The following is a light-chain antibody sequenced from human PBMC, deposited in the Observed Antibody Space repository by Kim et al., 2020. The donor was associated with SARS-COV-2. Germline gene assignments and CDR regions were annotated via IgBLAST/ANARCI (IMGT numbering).Light chain of an antibody. CDR1: SLRSYY. CDR3: NSRDSNDNVV. V-gene: IGLV3-19*01. CDR2: GKN. J-gene: IGLJ2*01. Sequence: VPLDQTFSITCQGDSLRSYYATWYQQKPGQAPILVIYGKNTRPSGIPDRFSGSSSGNTASLTITGTQAGDEADYYCNSRDSNDNVVFGGGTQLTVL.